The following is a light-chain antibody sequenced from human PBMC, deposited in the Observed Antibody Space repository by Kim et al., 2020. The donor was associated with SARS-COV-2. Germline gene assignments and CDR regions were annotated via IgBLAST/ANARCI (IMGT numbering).Light chain of an antibody. CDR3: CSFAGNSDV. CDR1: RDDVGGYDL. V-gene: IGLV2-23*02. CDR2: AVN. Sequence: GQSITLSCTGSRDDVGGYDLVSWYQFHPGKAPQLIMYAVNRRPSEVSDRFSGARSDNTASLTISGLRAEDEATYYCCSFAGNSDVFGTGTQITVL. J-gene: IGLJ1*01.